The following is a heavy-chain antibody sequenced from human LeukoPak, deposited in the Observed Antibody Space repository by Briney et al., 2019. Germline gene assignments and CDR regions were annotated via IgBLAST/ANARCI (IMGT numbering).Heavy chain of an antibody. CDR1: GGSISSYY. V-gene: IGHV4-59*01. D-gene: IGHD2-2*02. Sequence: PSETLSLTCTVSGGSISSYYWSWIRQPPGKGLEWIGYIYYSGSTNYNPSLKSRVTISVDTSKNQFSLKLSSVTAADTAVYYCARVGYCSSTSCYKGVDYWGQGTLVTVSS. J-gene: IGHJ4*02. CDR2: IYYSGST. CDR3: ARVGYCSSTSCYKGVDY.